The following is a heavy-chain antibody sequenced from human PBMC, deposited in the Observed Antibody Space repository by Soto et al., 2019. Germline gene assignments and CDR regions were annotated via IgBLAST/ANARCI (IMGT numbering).Heavy chain of an antibody. CDR2: ISSSSSYT. D-gene: IGHD2-15*01. Sequence: EGSLRLSCAASGFTFSDYYMSWIRQAPGKGLEWVSYISSSSSYTNYADSVKGRFTISRDNAKNSLYLQMNSLRAEDTAVYYCASESYRGSGGSRGCFDYWGQGTQVTVS. CDR3: ASESYRGSGGSRGCFDY. J-gene: IGHJ4*02. V-gene: IGHV3-11*06. CDR1: GFTFSDYY.